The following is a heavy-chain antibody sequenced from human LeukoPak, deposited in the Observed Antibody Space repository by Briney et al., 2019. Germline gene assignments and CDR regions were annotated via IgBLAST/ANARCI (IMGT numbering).Heavy chain of an antibody. CDR1: GGSISSYY. D-gene: IGHD3-10*02. J-gene: IGHJ3*02. CDR2: IYYSGST. CDR3: ARTRMFGDDAFDI. V-gene: IGHV4-59*08. Sequence: SETLSLTCTVSGGSISSYYWSWIRQPPGKGLEWIGYIYYSGSTNYNPSLKSRVTISVDTSKNQFSLKLSPVTAADTAVYYCARTRMFGDDAFDIWGQGTMVTVSS.